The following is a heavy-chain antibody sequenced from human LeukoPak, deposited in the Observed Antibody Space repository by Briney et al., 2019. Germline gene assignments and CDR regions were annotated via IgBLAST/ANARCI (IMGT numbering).Heavy chain of an antibody. CDR2: ISSSGSTI. CDR3: ARDPRGVTNEYYFDY. V-gene: IGHV3-11*01. D-gene: IGHD5-18*01. Sequence: GGSLRLSCAASGFTFSDYYMSWIRQAPGKGLEWVSYISSSGSTIYYADSVKGRFTISRDNAKNSLYLQMNSLRAEDTAVYYCARDPRGVTNEYYFDYWGQGTLVTVSS. CDR1: GFTFSDYY. J-gene: IGHJ4*02.